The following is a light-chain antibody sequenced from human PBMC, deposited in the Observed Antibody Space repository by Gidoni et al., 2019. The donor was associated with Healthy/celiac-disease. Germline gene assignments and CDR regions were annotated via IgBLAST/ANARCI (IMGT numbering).Light chain of an antibody. J-gene: IGKJ2*01. CDR1: QSVSSY. CDR2: DAS. Sequence: EIVLTQSPATLSLSPGERATLSCRASQSVSSYLAWYQQKPGQAPRLLIYDASNRATGIPARFSGSGSGTDFTLTISSLEPEDFAVYYCQQFYTFGQGTKLEIK. V-gene: IGKV3-11*01. CDR3: QQFYT.